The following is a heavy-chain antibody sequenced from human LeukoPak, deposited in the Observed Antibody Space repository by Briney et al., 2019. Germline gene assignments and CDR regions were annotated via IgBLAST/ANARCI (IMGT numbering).Heavy chain of an antibody. CDR3: ARDRNSSSFSAMDAFDI. CDR2: INPSGGGT. Sequence: RASVKVSCKASGYTFSGHYMHWVRQAPGQGLEWMGIINPSGGGTSYAQKFQGRVTMTRDTSTSTVYMELSSLRSEDTAVYYCARDRNSSSFSAMDAFDIWGQGTMVTVSS. D-gene: IGHD6-6*01. V-gene: IGHV1-46*01. CDR1: GYTFSGHY. J-gene: IGHJ3*02.